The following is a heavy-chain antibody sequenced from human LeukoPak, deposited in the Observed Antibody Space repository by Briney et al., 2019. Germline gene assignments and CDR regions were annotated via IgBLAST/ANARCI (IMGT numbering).Heavy chain of an antibody. V-gene: IGHV1-24*01. CDR1: GYTLTELS. Sequence: ASVKVSCKVSGYTLTELSMHWVRQAPGKGLEWTGGFDPEDGETIYAQKFQGRGTMTEDTSTDTAYMELSSLRSEDTAVYYCATERSGSYYNGDAAFDIWGQGTMVTVSS. J-gene: IGHJ3*02. CDR3: ATERSGSYYNGDAAFDI. CDR2: FDPEDGET. D-gene: IGHD3-10*01.